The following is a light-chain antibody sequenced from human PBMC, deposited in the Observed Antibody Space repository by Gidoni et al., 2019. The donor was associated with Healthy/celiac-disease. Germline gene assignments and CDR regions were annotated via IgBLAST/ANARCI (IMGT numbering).Light chain of an antibody. CDR3: QQYYSTPFT. CDR1: QSVLYSSNNKNY. Sequence: DLVMTPSPDSLAVSLGERATINCKSSQSVLYSSNNKNYLAWYQQKPGQPPKLLIYWASTRESGVPDRFSGSGSGTDFTLTISSLQAEDVAVYYCQQYYSTPFTFGPGTKVEIK. V-gene: IGKV4-1*01. J-gene: IGKJ3*01. CDR2: WAS.